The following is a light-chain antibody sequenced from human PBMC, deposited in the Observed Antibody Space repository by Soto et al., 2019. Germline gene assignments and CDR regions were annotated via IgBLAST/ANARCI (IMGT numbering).Light chain of an antibody. CDR1: QXXXSX. CDR3: QQRSNWPPGAT. Sequence: IXXXXSXXTLXXXPXXRAXLSCRASQXXXSXXAWYQQKPGQAPRLLIYDASNRATGIPARFSGSGXGTXXTLTISSLEPEDFAVYYCQQRSNWPPGATFGQGTKLEXK. V-gene: IGKV3-11*01. CDR2: DAS. J-gene: IGKJ2*01.